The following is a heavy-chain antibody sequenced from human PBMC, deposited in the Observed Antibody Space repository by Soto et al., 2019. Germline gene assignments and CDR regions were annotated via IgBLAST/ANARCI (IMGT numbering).Heavy chain of an antibody. CDR1: GGSISSYY. V-gene: IGHV4-59*01. D-gene: IGHD4-17*01. CDR3: ARTDDYGDYADAFDI. J-gene: IGHJ3*02. CDR2: IYYSGST. Sequence: ETLSLTCTVSGGSISSYYWSWIRQPPGKGLEWIGYIYYSGSTNYNPSLKSRVTISVDTSRNQFSLKLSSVTAADTAVYYCARTDDYGDYADAFDIWGQGTMVTVSS.